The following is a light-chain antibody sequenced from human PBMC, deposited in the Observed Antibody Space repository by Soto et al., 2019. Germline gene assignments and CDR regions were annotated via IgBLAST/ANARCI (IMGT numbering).Light chain of an antibody. J-gene: IGKJ1*01. Sequence: IQLTQSPSFLSASVGDRVTITCRASQGISSYLVWYQQKPGKAPKLLIYAASTLQSGVPSRFSGSGSGTEFTLTISSLQPEDFATYYCQQLNSYPRTFGQGTKVDIK. CDR2: AAS. CDR3: QQLNSYPRT. V-gene: IGKV1-9*01. CDR1: QGISSY.